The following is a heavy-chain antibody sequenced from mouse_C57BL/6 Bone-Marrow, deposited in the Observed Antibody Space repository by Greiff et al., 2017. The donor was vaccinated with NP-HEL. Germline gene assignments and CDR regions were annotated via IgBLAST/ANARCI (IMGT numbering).Heavy chain of an antibody. CDR3: ARERDYSKGWYFDV. V-gene: IGHV1-18*01. D-gene: IGHD2-5*01. CDR2: INPNNGGT. Sequence: EVKLVESGPELVKPGASVKIPCKASGYTFTDYNMDWVKQSHGKSLEWIGDINPNNGGTIYNQKFKGKATLTVDKSSSTAYMELRSLTSEDTAVYYCARERDYSKGWYFDVWGTGTTVTVSS. J-gene: IGHJ1*03. CDR1: GYTFTDYN.